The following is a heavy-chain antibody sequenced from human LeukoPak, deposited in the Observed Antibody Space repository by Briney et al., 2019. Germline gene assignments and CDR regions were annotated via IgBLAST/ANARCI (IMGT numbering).Heavy chain of an antibody. Sequence: SETLSLTCTVSGGSLSSYYWSWIRQPPGKGLKWIGYISYSGITNYHPSLKGRVSISIDMSKNQFSLKLSSVTAADTAVYYCARGGYGDYGDEFDYWGRGTLVTVSS. D-gene: IGHD4-17*01. J-gene: IGHJ4*02. CDR1: GGSLSSYY. CDR3: ARGGYGDYGDEFDY. CDR2: ISYSGIT. V-gene: IGHV4-59*01.